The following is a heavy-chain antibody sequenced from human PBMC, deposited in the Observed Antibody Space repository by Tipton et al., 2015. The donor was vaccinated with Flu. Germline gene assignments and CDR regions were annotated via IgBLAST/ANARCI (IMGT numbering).Heavy chain of an antibody. V-gene: IGHV4-34*01. J-gene: IGHJ6*02. CDR2: INHSGST. D-gene: IGHD1-26*01. CDR1: GGSFSGYY. Sequence: GLVKPSETLSLTCAVYGGSFSGYYWSWIRQPPGKGLEWVGEINHSGSTNYNPSLKSRVTISVDTSKNQFSLKLSSVTAADTAVYYCARSGRAPIRYYYYYGMDVWGQGTTVTVSS. CDR3: ARSGRAPIRYYYYYGMDV.